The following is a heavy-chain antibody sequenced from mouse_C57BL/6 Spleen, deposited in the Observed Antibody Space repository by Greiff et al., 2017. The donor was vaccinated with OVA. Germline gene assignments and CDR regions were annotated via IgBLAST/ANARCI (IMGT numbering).Heavy chain of an antibody. J-gene: IGHJ2*01. Sequence: VKLMESGAELVRPGASVKLSCKASGYTFTDYYINWVKQRPGQGLEWIARIYPGSGNTYYNEKFKGKATLTAEKSSSTAYMQLSSLTSEDSAVYFCARFTTVPYFDYWGQGTTLTVSS. CDR3: ARFTTVPYFDY. CDR2: IYPGSGNT. CDR1: GYTFTDYY. D-gene: IGHD1-1*01. V-gene: IGHV1-76*01.